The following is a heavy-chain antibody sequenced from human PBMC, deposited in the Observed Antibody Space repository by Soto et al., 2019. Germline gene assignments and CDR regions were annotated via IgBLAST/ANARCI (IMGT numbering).Heavy chain of an antibody. Sequence: SVKVSCKASGGTFSSYAISWVRQAPGQGLEWMGGIIPIFGTANYAQEFQGRVTITADESTSTAYMELSSLRSEDTAVYYCASDPFTVTTPRYYYYYGMDVWGQGTTVTVSS. CDR2: IIPIFGTA. CDR1: GGTFSSYA. V-gene: IGHV1-69*13. D-gene: IGHD4-17*01. CDR3: ASDPFTVTTPRYYYYYGMDV. J-gene: IGHJ6*02.